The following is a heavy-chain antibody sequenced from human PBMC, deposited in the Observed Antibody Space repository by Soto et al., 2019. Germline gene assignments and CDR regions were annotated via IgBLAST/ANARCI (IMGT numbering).Heavy chain of an antibody. CDR2: ISSSSSNI. Sequence: GGSLRLSCAASGFTFSSYGMNWVRQAPGKGLEWISYISSSSSNIYYADSVKGRFTISRDNAKNSLYLQMNSLRAEDPAVYYCARNTYYFDYWGQGTLVPVSS. CDR1: GFTFSSYG. V-gene: IGHV3-48*01. J-gene: IGHJ4*02. CDR3: ARNTYYFDY.